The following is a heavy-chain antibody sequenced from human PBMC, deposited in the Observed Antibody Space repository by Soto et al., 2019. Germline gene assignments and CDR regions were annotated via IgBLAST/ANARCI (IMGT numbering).Heavy chain of an antibody. D-gene: IGHD4-4*01. Sequence: SETLSLTCTVSGGSISSNSYHWGWIRQPPGKGLEWIGSIYYSGTTFYNSSLKSRVTISVDTSKNQFSLKLTSVTAADKAVYYCEKNRYSNYPSFDYWGQGTLVTVSS. J-gene: IGHJ4*02. CDR2: IYYSGTT. CDR1: GGSISSNSYH. CDR3: EKNRYSNYPSFDY. V-gene: IGHV4-39*01.